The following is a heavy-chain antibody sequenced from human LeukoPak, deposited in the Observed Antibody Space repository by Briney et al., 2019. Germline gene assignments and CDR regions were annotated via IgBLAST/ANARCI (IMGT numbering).Heavy chain of an antibody. J-gene: IGHJ4*02. CDR3: AKNGDSERWLQPKFVTH. D-gene: IGHD5-24*01. CDR1: GFIFSNYG. V-gene: IGHV3-23*01. CDR2: ISGSGGST. Sequence: PGGSLRLSCAASGFIFSNYGMSWVRQAPGKGLEWVSAISGSGGSTYYADSVKGRFTMSRDNSKNTLYLQMNSLRAEDTAVYYCAKNGDSERWLQPKFVTHWGQGTLVTVSS.